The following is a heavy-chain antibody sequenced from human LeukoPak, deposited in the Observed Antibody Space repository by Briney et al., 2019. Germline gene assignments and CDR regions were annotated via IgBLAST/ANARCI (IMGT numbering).Heavy chain of an antibody. CDR2: MFHSGSS. D-gene: IGHD6-13*01. Sequence: SETLSLICTVSGGSISSFYWSWIRQPPGKGLEWIGYMFHSGSSNYNPSLKSRVTMSVDTSKNQFSLKLSSVTAADTAVYYCARLIAAAGPYYYYYYMDVWGKGTTVTVSS. V-gene: IGHV4-59*12. CDR1: GGSISSFY. CDR3: ARLIAAAGPYYYYYYMDV. J-gene: IGHJ6*03.